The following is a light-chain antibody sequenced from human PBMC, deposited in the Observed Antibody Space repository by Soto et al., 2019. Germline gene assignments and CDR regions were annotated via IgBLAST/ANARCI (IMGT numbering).Light chain of an antibody. CDR1: DNIFTY. V-gene: IGKV1-5*01. Sequence: IRMTQSPSTLSASVGDRVTVTCRASDNIFTYVAWYQHRAGGAPKLLIFDASTLQSGVPPRFSGGGSGTDFTLTINGLQPEDSASYYCQHYTLYSGPFGKGTKVDIK. J-gene: IGKJ1*01. CDR3: QHYTLYSGP. CDR2: DAS.